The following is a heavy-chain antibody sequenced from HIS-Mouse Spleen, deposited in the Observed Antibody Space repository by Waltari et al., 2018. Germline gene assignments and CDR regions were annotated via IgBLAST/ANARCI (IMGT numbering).Heavy chain of an antibody. V-gene: IGHV4-39*07. CDR3: AREIPYSSSWYDWYFDL. CDR1: GGSIRRSSHY. Sequence: QLQLQESGPGLVKPSETLSLTCTVSGGSIRRSSHYWGWLRQPPGKGLEWIGSIYYSGSTYYNPSLKSRVTISVDTSKNQFSLKLSSVTAADTAVYYCAREIPYSSSWYDWYFDLWGRGTLVTVSS. J-gene: IGHJ2*01. D-gene: IGHD6-13*01. CDR2: IYYSGST.